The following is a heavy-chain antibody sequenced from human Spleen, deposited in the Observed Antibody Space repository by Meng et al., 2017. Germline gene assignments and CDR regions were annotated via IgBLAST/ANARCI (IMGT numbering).Heavy chain of an antibody. V-gene: IGHV4-38-2*02. Sequence: SETLSLTCTVFGYSISSGYYWAWIRQPPGKGLEWIGSIYHSGSTYYNSSLKSRVTISVDTSKNQFSLKLSSVTAADTAVYYCARDLGGSYYYWGQGTLVTVSS. CDR2: IYHSGST. CDR1: GYSISSGYY. CDR3: ARDLGGSYYY. D-gene: IGHD1-26*01. J-gene: IGHJ4*02.